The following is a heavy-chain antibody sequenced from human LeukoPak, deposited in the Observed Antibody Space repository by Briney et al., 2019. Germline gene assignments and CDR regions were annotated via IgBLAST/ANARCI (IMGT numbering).Heavy chain of an antibody. CDR1: GFTFSRYG. J-gene: IGHJ4*02. D-gene: IGHD3-22*01. CDR3: ATDRDYYDSSGYYFDY. Sequence: GGSLRLSCAASGFTFSRYGMHWVRQAPGKGPEWAAVISSDGNIKYYIDSVKGRFTISRDNSKNTLYLQMNSLRAEDTAVYYCATDRDYYDSSGYYFDYWGQGTLVTVSS. V-gene: IGHV3-30*03. CDR2: ISSDGNIK.